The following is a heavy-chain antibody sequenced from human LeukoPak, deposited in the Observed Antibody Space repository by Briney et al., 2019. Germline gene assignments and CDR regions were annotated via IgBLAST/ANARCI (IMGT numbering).Heavy chain of an antibody. CDR2: ISAYNGNT. J-gene: IGHJ3*02. Sequence: GASVKVSCKASGYTFTSYGISWVRQAPGQGLEWMGWISAYNGNTNYAQKLQGRVTMTTDTSTSTAYMELRSLRSDDTVVYHAASGIRYGEPFDIWGQGTMVTVSS. CDR1: GYTFTSYG. CDR3: ASGIRYGEPFDI. V-gene: IGHV1-18*01. D-gene: IGHD3-9*01.